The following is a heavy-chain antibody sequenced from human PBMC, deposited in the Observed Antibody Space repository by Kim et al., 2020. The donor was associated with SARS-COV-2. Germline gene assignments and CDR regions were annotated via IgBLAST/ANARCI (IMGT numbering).Heavy chain of an antibody. CDR3: ARGEV. CDR2: PNSDNT. V-gene: IGHV1-8*01. J-gene: IGHJ4*02. Sequence: PNSDNTGYAQKFQGIVTMTRNTSISTAYMELSSLRSEDTAVYYCARGEVWGQGTLVTVSS.